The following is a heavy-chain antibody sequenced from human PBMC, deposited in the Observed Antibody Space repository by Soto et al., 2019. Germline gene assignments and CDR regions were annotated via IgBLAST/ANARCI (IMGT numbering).Heavy chain of an antibody. J-gene: IGHJ4*02. Sequence: GGSLRLSCAASGFTFSSYGMHWVRQAPGKGLEWVAVIWYDGSNKYYADSVKGRFTISRDNSKNTLYLQMNSLRAEDTAVYYCARGGLEDIVVVPAANFDYWGQGTLVTVSS. V-gene: IGHV3-33*01. CDR2: IWYDGSNK. CDR1: GFTFSSYG. D-gene: IGHD2-2*01. CDR3: ARGGLEDIVVVPAANFDY.